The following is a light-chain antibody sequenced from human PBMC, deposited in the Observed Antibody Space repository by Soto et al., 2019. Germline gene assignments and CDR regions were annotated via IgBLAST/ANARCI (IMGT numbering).Light chain of an antibody. CDR1: QSLLHSNGNTF. J-gene: IGKJ1*01. CDR2: LGS. Sequence: EIVMTQSPLSLTVTPGEPASISCKSTQSLLHSNGNTFLAWYMQKPGQSPQILIYLGSRRAPVATDRVSGSGSGTDFTLRISTVEADDAGIYYCMQALQTPRTFGQGTKLEI. V-gene: IGKV2-28*01. CDR3: MQALQTPRT.